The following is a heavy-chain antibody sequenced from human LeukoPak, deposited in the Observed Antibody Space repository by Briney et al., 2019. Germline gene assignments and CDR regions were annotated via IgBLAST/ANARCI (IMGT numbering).Heavy chain of an antibody. CDR2: IYPGDSDT. J-gene: IGHJ4*02. V-gene: IGHV5-51*01. CDR1: GYKFTNYR. CDR3: ARHGHKIAAASDY. Sequence: HGESLKISCRASGYKFTNYRIGWVRQMPGRGLEWMGIIYPGDSDTRYSPSFQGQVTISADKSISTAYLQWSSLKASDTAMYYCARHGHKIAAASDYWGQGTLVTVSS. D-gene: IGHD6-13*01.